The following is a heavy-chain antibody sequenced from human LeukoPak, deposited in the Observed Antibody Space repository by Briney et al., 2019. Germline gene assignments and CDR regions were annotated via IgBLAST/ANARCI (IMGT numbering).Heavy chain of an antibody. D-gene: IGHD1-26*01. Sequence: GGSLRLSRAASGFTFSSYGMHWVRQAPGKGLEWVAVIWYDGSNKYYADSVKGRFTISRDNSKNTLFLQMNSLRAEDTAVYYCVKVRSYYRVSYFDYWGQGTLVTVSS. CDR2: IWYDGSNK. CDR1: GFTFSSYG. J-gene: IGHJ4*02. V-gene: IGHV3-33*06. CDR3: VKVRSYYRVSYFDY.